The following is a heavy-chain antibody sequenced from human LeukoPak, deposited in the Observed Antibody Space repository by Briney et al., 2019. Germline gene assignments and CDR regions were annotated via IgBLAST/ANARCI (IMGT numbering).Heavy chain of an antibody. J-gene: IGHJ4*02. Sequence: ASVEVSCKASGYTFTSYGITWVRQAPGQGLEWMGWISTYNGNTNYAQKLQGRVTMTTDTSTSTAYMELRSLRSDDTAVYYCARGGGRYTIISLDYWGQGTLVTVSS. CDR1: GYTFTSYG. D-gene: IGHD3-16*01. CDR3: ARGGGRYTIISLDY. CDR2: ISTYNGNT. V-gene: IGHV1-18*01.